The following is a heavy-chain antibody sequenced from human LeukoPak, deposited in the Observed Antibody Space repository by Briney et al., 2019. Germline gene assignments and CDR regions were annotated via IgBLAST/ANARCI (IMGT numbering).Heavy chain of an antibody. CDR3: ARGSGSYYDY. V-gene: IGHV3-48*02. CDR1: GFTFSSYN. D-gene: IGHD3-10*01. J-gene: IGHJ4*02. Sequence: GGSLRLSCVASGFTFSSYNMNWVRQAPGKGLEWVSYISTSSSTTYYADSVKGRFTLSRDNAKNSLYLQMNSLRDEDTAVYYCARGSGSYYDYWGQGTLVTVSS. CDR2: ISTSSSTT.